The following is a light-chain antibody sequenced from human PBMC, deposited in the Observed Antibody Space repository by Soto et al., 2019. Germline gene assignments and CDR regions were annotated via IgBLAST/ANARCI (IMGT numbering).Light chain of an antibody. J-gene: IGLJ1*01. CDR3: QSYDSSLSGYV. CDR1: SSNIGAGYD. Sequence: QSVLTQPPSVSGAPGQKVTISCTGSSSNIGAGYDVNWYQQLPGTAPKLLIYDNNNRPSGVPDRFSGSKSGTSASLAITVLQAEDEADYYCQSYDSSLSGYVFGTGTKVTVL. CDR2: DNN. V-gene: IGLV1-40*01.